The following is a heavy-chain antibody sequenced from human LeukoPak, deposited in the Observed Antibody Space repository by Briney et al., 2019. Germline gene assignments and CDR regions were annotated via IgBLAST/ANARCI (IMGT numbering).Heavy chain of an antibody. CDR3: ARHRGTWLVDP. J-gene: IGHJ5*02. V-gene: IGHV3-21*01. CDR1: GFTFSSYS. CDR2: ISSSSSYI. D-gene: IGHD3/OR15-3a*01. Sequence: GESLKISCAASGFTFSSYSMNCVRQAPGKGLEWVSSISSSSSYIYYADSVKGRFTISRDNAKNSLYLQMNSLRAEDTAVYYCARHRGTWLVDPWGQGTLVTVSS.